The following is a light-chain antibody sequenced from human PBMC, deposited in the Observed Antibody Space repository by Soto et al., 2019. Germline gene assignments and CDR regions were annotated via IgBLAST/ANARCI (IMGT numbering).Light chain of an antibody. J-gene: IGKJ1*01. V-gene: IGKV3-15*01. Sequence: EIVMTQSPATLSVSPGERATLSCRASQSVSSNLAWYQQKPGQAPRLLIYGASTRATGIPARFSGSGSGTEFTLTISSLQSEDFAVYYCQQYINLPVTFGQGTKVE. CDR3: QQYINLPVT. CDR1: QSVSSN. CDR2: GAS.